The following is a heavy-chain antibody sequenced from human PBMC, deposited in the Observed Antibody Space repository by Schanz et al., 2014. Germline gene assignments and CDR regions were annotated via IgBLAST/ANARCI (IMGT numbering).Heavy chain of an antibody. J-gene: IGHJ6*02. V-gene: IGHV3-53*04. D-gene: IGHD1-26*01. CDR1: EFTVSRSY. CDR2: IYSDDST. CDR3: ARDVNLPILVGARRDYYYAMDV. Sequence: EVRLVESGGDLVQPGGSLRLSCAASEFTVSRSYMTWVRQAPGKGLEWVSVIYSDDSTDYADSVKGRFTISRHIAKNTVYLQRNSLRTEDAAIYYCARDVNLPILVGARRDYYYAMDVWGQGTTVTVSS.